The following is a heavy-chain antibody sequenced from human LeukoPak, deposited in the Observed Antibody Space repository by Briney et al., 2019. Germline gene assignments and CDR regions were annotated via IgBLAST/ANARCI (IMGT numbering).Heavy chain of an antibody. V-gene: IGHV3-33*08. CDR1: GFTFSAFA. J-gene: IGHJ6*02. D-gene: IGHD1-14*01. CDR2: SWFDESKE. CDR3: ARGGGTGTANYAMDV. Sequence: GRSLRLSCAASGFTFSAFAMHWARQAPGKGLEWVAVSWFDESKEYYADSVKGRFTISRDNYKSTLYLQANSLRAEDTTVYYCARGGGTGTANYAMDVWGRGTTVTVSS.